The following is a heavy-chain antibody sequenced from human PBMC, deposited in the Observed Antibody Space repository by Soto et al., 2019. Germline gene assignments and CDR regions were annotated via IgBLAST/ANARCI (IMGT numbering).Heavy chain of an antibody. CDR2: VFHGGNS. J-gene: IGHJ4*02. CDR1: GGSINSSDW. D-gene: IGHD6-13*01. V-gene: IGHV4-4*02. Sequence: QVHLQESGPGLVKPSGTLSLTCVVTGGSINSSDWWNWVRQPPGKGLAWIGEVFHGGNSIYNPSLRSRVTILIDKSKNQLSLELSSVTAADTAVYYCARDHQYGSSWSFDYWGQGILVTVS. CDR3: ARDHQYGSSWSFDY.